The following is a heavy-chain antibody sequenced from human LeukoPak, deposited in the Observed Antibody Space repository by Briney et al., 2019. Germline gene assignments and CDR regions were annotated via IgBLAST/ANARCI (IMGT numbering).Heavy chain of an antibody. CDR2: FDPEDGET. CDR1: GYTLTELS. J-gene: IGHJ5*02. CDR3: ATGGQGGAQFDP. Sequence: ASVKVSCKVSGYTLTELSMHWVRQAPGKGLEWMGGFDPEDGETIYAQKFQGRVTMTEDTSTDTAYMELSSLRSEDTAVYYCATGGQGGAQFDPWGQGTLVTVSS. V-gene: IGHV1-24*01. D-gene: IGHD3-16*01.